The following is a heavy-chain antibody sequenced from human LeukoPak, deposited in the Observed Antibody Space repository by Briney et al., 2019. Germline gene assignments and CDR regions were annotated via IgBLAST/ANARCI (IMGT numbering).Heavy chain of an antibody. CDR1: GYSISSGYY. V-gene: IGHV4-38-2*01. CDR2: IYHSGST. D-gene: IGHD6-13*01. CDR3: ARLGFDSSSWYGVGVFDY. J-gene: IGHJ4*02. Sequence: TSETLSLTCAVSGYSISSGYYWGWIRQPPGKGLEWIGSIYHSGSTYYNPSLKSRVTISVDTSKNQFSLKLSSVTAADTAVYYCARLGFDSSSWYGVGVFDYWGQGTLVTVSS.